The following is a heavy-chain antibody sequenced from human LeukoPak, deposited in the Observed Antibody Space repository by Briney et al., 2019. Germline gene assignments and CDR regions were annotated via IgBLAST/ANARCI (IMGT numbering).Heavy chain of an antibody. D-gene: IGHD3-22*01. CDR1: GFTFTSYY. CDR2: VSPNSGGT. V-gene: IGHV1-2*02. Sequence: GASVKVSCNTSGFTFTSYYIHWVRQAPGQGLEWMGWVSPNSGGTNYAQKFQGRVTMTRDTSSRTTHMEMRGLTFDDTAVYYCARYYYDSSGQRTNSNDGSWFDPWGQGTLVTVSS. CDR3: ARYYYDSSGQRTNSNDGSWFDP. J-gene: IGHJ5*02.